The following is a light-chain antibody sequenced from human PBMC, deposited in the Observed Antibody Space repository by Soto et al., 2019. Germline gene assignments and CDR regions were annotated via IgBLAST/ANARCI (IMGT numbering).Light chain of an antibody. J-gene: IGKJ5*01. CDR2: DAS. CDR3: QQRSNWPPIT. V-gene: IGKV3-11*01. CDR1: QGVSRY. Sequence: EIVLTQSPATLSLSPGERATLSCRASQGVSRYLSWYQQKPGRAPILLIYDASNRATGIPARFSGSGSGTDFTLTISSLETEDFAVYYCQQRSNWPPITFGQGTRLEI.